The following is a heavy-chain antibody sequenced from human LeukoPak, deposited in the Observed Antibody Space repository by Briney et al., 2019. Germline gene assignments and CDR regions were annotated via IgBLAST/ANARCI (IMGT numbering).Heavy chain of an antibody. CDR1: GFSISSGDYY. J-gene: IGHJ5*02. Sequence: SQTLSLTCTASGFSISSGDYYWGWIRQPPGKGLEWIRYIYCSGSSYYNPSLKNRVTISVGKSNNQSSLMLSSVTAADTAVYYCARRVVTGYNWFDPWGQGTLVTVSS. CDR3: ARRVVTGYNWFDP. D-gene: IGHD2-21*02. V-gene: IGHV4-30-4*01. CDR2: IYCSGSS.